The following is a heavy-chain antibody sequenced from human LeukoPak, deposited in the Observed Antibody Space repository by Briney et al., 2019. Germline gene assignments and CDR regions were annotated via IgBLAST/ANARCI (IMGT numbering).Heavy chain of an antibody. CDR2: MNPNNGNT. V-gene: IGHV1-8*01. D-gene: IGHD3-22*01. Sequence: ASVKVSCKASGYTFTSFDINWVRQATGQGLEWMGWMNPNNGNTGFVQKFQGRVTMTRNTSISTAYMELSSLRSDDTVVYYCARARITMMAFDVWGQGTVVTVSS. J-gene: IGHJ3*01. CDR1: GYTFTSFD. CDR3: ARARITMMAFDV.